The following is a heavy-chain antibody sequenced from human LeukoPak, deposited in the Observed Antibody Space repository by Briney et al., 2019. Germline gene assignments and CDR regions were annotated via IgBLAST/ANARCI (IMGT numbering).Heavy chain of an antibody. CDR3: AEEGIKWFTNPLGV. CDR2: ISGSGGST. CDR1: GFTFSSYA. V-gene: IGHV3-23*01. D-gene: IGHD3-22*01. J-gene: IGHJ6*02. Sequence: GGSLRLSCAASGFTFSSYAMSWVRQAPGKGLEWVSAISGSGGSTYYADSVKGRFTISRDNSKNTLYLQMNSLRAEDTAVYYCAEEGIKWFTNPLGVWGQGTTVTVSS.